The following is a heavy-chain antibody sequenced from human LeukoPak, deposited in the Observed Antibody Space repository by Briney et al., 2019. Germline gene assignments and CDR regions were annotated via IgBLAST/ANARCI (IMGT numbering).Heavy chain of an antibody. CDR1: GFTFTDYA. CDR3: ARDRRVGMDV. V-gene: IGHV3-23*01. CDR2: ISASGGST. J-gene: IGHJ6*02. Sequence: GGSLRLSCAASGFTFTDYAMTWVRQPPGKGLEWVSAISASGGSTYSADSVQGRFTISRDNSKNTLYLQMNSLRAEDTAVYYCARDRRVGMDVWGQGTTVTVSS.